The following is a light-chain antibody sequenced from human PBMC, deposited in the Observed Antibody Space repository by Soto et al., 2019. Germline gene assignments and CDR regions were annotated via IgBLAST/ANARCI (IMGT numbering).Light chain of an antibody. J-gene: IGKJ1*01. CDR3: QQYGSSPRT. V-gene: IGKV3-20*01. CDR1: QSVSSNF. CDR2: GAS. Sequence: EIVLTQSPGTLSLSPGDRATLSCRASQSVSSNFLAWYQQKPGQAPRLLIYGASIRATGIPDRFSGSGSGTDFTITIRRLEPEDVAMYFCQQYGSSPRTFGQGTKVEIK.